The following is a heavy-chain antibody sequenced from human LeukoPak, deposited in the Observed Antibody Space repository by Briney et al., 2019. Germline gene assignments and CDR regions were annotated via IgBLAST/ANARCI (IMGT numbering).Heavy chain of an antibody. D-gene: IGHD5-12*01. V-gene: IGHV3-33*01. J-gene: IGHJ5*02. CDR3: ARDRGSNWFDP. Sequence: PGRSLRLSCAASGFTFSSDGMHWVRQAPGKGLEWVAVIWYDGSNKYYADSVKGRFTISRDNSKNTLYLQMNSLRAEDTAVYYCARDRGSNWFDPWGQGTLVTVSS. CDR2: IWYDGSNK. CDR1: GFTFSSDG.